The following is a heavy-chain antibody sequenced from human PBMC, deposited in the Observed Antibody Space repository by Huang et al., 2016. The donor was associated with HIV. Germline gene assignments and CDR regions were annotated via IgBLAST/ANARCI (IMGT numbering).Heavy chain of an antibody. J-gene: IGHJ4*02. CDR2: IKEDGSEK. V-gene: IGHV3-7*01. Sequence: EVQLVESGGGLVQPGGSLRLSCAASGFTFSSYWMSWVRQAPGKWLEGVDNIKEDGSEKYYVDSVKGRFTISRDNAKNSLYLQMNSLRAEDTAVYYCTHTGYSIYYFDYWGQGTLVTVSS. D-gene: IGHD6-13*01. CDR1: GFTFSSYW. CDR3: THTGYSIYYFDY.